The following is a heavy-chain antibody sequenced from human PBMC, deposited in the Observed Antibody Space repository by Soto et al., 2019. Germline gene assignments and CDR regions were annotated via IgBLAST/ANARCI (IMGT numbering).Heavy chain of an antibody. D-gene: IGHD2-15*01. CDR1: GFTFDDYS. Sequence: PGGSLRLSCAASGFTFDDYSMHWVRQAPGKGLEWVSGISWNSGSIGYADSVKGRFTISRDNAKNSLYLQMNSLRAEDTALYYCAKDGGYCSGGSCPYYFDYWGQGTLVTVSS. CDR2: ISWNSGSI. V-gene: IGHV3-9*01. J-gene: IGHJ4*02. CDR3: AKDGGYCSGGSCPYYFDY.